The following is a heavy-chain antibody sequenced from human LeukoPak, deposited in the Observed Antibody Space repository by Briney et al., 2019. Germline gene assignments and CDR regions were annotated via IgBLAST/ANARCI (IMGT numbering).Heavy chain of an antibody. CDR3: VRSELPAASFDY. V-gene: IGHV1-18*01. J-gene: IGHJ4*02. Sequence: ASVKVSCKASGYTFTSYGISWVRQAPGQGLEWMGWISAYNGNTNYAQKLQGRVTTTTDTSTSTAYMELRSLRSDDTAVYYCVRSELPAASFDYWGQGTLVTVSS. CDR2: ISAYNGNT. D-gene: IGHD2-2*01. CDR1: GYTFTSYG.